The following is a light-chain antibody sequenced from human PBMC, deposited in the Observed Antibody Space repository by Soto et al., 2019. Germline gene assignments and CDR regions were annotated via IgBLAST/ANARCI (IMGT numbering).Light chain of an antibody. CDR2: DAS. CDR1: QSIVNW. J-gene: IGKJ2*01. CDR3: QQYKAYPYT. V-gene: IGKV1-5*01. Sequence: DIQMTQSPSTLSASVGDRVTITCRASQSIVNWLAWYQQKPGKAPQLLIYDASSLESGVSSRFSGSGSATEFTLTISSLQPEDFATYYCQQYKAYPYTFAQGTKVEVK.